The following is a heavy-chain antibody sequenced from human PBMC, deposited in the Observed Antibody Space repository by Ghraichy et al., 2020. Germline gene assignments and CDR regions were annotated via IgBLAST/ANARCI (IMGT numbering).Heavy chain of an antibody. CDR1: GFTVSSYY. V-gene: IGHV3-53*01. J-gene: IGHJ6*02. Sequence: GGSLRLSCAASGFTVSSYYMSWVRQAPGKGLEWVSVIYSGGSTYYADSVKGRFTISRDNSKNTLYLQMNSLRAEDTAVYYCASFCGGDSYGMDVWGQGTTVTVSS. D-gene: IGHD2-21*01. CDR3: ASFCGGDSYGMDV. CDR2: IYSGGST.